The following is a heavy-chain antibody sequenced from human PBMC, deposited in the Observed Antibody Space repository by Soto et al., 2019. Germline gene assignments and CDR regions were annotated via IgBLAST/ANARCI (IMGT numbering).Heavy chain of an antibody. CDR2: INPSGGST. J-gene: IGHJ6*03. CDR1: GYTFTSYY. V-gene: IGHV1-46*03. D-gene: IGHD3-3*01. CDR3: ARGQLAYYDFWSGYPNYYYYYMDV. Sequence: GASVKVSCKASGYTFTSYYMHWVRQAPGQGLEWMGIINPSGGSTSYAQKFQGRVTMTRDTSTSTVYMELSSLRSEDTAVYYCARGQLAYYDFWSGYPNYYYYYMDVWGKGTTVTVS.